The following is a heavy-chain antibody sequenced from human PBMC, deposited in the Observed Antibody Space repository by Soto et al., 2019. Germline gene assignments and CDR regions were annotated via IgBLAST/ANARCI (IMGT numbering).Heavy chain of an antibody. CDR3: ARPAYGLELPYFDS. J-gene: IGHJ4*02. Sequence: EVQLVESGGNLVQPGGSLRLTCAASGFTFSSYWMHWVRQAPGKGLVWVSRINSDGSSTSYADSVKGRFTISIDNAKNTLYLQMNSLRVEETAVYYWARPAYGLELPYFDSWGQGTLVTVSS. D-gene: IGHD1-7*01. V-gene: IGHV3-74*01. CDR2: INSDGSST. CDR1: GFTFSSYW.